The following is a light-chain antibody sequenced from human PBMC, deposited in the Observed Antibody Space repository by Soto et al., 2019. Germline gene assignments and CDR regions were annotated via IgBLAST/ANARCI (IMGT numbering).Light chain of an antibody. CDR3: QQSYSTPWT. V-gene: IGKV1-39*01. J-gene: IGKJ1*01. CDR2: AAS. CDR1: HSFSIY. Sequence: DIQMTQSPSSLSESVGDRVTITCRTSHSFSIYLNWYQQRPGKAPKLLIYAASSLGSGVPSRFSGSGSGTDFTLTISSLQPEDIATYYCQQSYSTPWTFGQGTKVEIK.